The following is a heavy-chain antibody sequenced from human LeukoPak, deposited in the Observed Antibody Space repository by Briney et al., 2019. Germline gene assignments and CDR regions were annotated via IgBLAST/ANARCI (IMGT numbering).Heavy chain of an antibody. CDR1: GFTFSSYA. V-gene: IGHV3-23*01. J-gene: IGHJ4*02. CDR3: AKDAEWFGGTDY. Sequence: GGSLRLSCAASGFTFSSYAMSWVRQAPGKGLEWVSGISDSGDITYYADSVKGRFTISRDNSKNTLYLQMNSLRAEDTAVYYCAKDAEWFGGTDYWGQGTLVTVSS. D-gene: IGHD3-10*01. CDR2: ISDSGDIT.